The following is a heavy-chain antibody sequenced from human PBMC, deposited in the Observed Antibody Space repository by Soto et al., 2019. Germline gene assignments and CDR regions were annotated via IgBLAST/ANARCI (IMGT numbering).Heavy chain of an antibody. CDR1: GFIFSNYA. CDR2: ITGGGDTT. CDR3: AKDRRYASGSRDAFDI. D-gene: IGHD3-10*01. Sequence: EVQLLESGGGLVQPGGSLRLSCAASGFIFSNYAMSWVRQAPGKGLEWVSGITGGGDTTYNADSVKGRFTISRDNSKITLYLQMNSLRAEDTAVYYCAKDRRYASGSRDAFDIWGQGTMVTVSS. V-gene: IGHV3-23*01. J-gene: IGHJ3*02.